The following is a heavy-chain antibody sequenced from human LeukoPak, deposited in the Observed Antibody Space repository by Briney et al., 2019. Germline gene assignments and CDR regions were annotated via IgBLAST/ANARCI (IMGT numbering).Heavy chain of an antibody. J-gene: IGHJ4*02. CDR1: GFTFSSYW. D-gene: IGHD1-1*01. CDR2: INSDGSST. CDR3: ARDRAWNDALDY. V-gene: IGHV3-74*01. Sequence: GGSLRLSCAASGFTFSSYWMHWVRQAPGKGLVWFSRINSDGSSTSYADSVKGRFTISRDNAKNTLYLQMNSLRAEDTAVYYCARDRAWNDALDYWGQGTLVTVSS.